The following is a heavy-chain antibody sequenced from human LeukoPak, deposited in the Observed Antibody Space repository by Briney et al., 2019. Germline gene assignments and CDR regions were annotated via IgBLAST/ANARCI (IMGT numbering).Heavy chain of an antibody. CDR1: GGPFSGYY. CDR2: INHSGST. D-gene: IGHD3-10*01. CDR3: ARGRVLWFGEQKVWFDP. J-gene: IGHJ5*02. V-gene: IGHV4-34*01. Sequence: SETLSLTCAVYGGPFSGYYWSWIRQPPGKGLEWIGEINHSGSTNYNPSLKSRVTISVDTSKNQFSLKLSSVTAADTAVYYCARGRVLWFGEQKVWFDPWGQGTLVTVSS.